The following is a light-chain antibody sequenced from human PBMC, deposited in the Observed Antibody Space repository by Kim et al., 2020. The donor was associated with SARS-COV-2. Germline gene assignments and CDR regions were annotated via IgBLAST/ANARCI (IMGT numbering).Light chain of an antibody. V-gene: IGLV3-19*01. CDR2: GKN. CDR1: SPRSYY. CDR3: NSRDSSGNHWM. Sequence: SSELTQDPAVSVALGQTVRITCQGDSPRSYYASWYQQKPGQAPVLVIYGKNNRPSGIPDRFSGSSSGNTASLTITGARAEDEADYYCNSRDSSGNHWMFGGGTQLTVL. J-gene: IGLJ3*02.